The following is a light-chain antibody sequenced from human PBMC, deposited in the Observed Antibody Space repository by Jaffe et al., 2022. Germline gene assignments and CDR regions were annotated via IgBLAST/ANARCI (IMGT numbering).Light chain of an antibody. J-gene: IGLJ1*01. CDR2: DVT. CDR3: CSYAGNYIAV. CDR1: SSDIGGYNY. Sequence: QSALTQPRSVSGSPGQSVTISCTGTSSDIGGYNYVSWYQQHPGKAPKLMIYDVTERHSWVPDRFSGSKSGNAASLTISGLQAEDEADYYCCSYAGNYIAVFGTGTKVTVL. V-gene: IGLV2-11*01.